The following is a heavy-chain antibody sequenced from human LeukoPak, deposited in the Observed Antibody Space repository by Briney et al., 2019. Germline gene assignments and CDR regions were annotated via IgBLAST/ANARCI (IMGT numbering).Heavy chain of an antibody. Sequence: GGSLRLSCAASGFTFSSYSMNWVRQAPGKGLEWVSSISSSSSYIYYADSVKGRFTISRDNAKNSLYLQMNSLRAEDTAVYYCARVFRAVAGTLDAFDIWGQGTMVTVSS. CDR1: GFTFSSYS. J-gene: IGHJ3*02. CDR3: ARVFRAVAGTLDAFDI. D-gene: IGHD6-19*01. CDR2: ISSSSSYI. V-gene: IGHV3-21*01.